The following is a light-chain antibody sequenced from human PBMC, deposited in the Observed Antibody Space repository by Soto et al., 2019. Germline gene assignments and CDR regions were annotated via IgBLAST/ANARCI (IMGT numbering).Light chain of an antibody. CDR1: LGISNY. CDR2: AAS. V-gene: IGKV1-39*01. J-gene: IGKJ2*03. CDR3: QESYSTPPAYS. Sequence: DIQMTQSPSSLSASVGDRVTITCRASLGISNYLNWYQQRPGKAPKLLIYAASRLQSGVPSRFTGSGSGTDFTLTITTLQPEDIATYYCQESYSTPPAYSFGQGTKLEIK.